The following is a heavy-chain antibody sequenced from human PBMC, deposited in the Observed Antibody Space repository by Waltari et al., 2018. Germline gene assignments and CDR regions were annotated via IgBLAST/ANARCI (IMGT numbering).Heavy chain of an antibody. V-gene: IGHV3-11*04. J-gene: IGHJ3*02. CDR2: ISSSGTTI. Sequence: QVQLVESGGGLVQPGGSLRLSCAASGFTFTNAWMSWVRQAPGKGLEWGSYISSSGTTIYYVDSGKGRFTISRDNAKNSLYLQMNSLRVEDTAVYYCARGNEKPGAFDIWGQGTMVT. CDR3: ARGNEKPGAFDI. CDR1: GFTFTNAW.